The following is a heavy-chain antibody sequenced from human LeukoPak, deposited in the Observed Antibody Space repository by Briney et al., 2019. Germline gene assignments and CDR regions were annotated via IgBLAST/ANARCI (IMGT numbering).Heavy chain of an antibody. CDR2: IYYSGST. V-gene: IGHV4-30-4*01. J-gene: IGHJ3*02. CDR3: ASPDILTGRDAFDI. D-gene: IGHD3-9*01. Sequence: SETLSPTCTVSGGSISSGDYYWSWIRQPPGKGLEWIGYIYYSGSTYYNPSLKSRVTISVDTSKNQFSLKLSSVTAADTAVYYCASPDILTGRDAFDIWGQGTMVTVSS. CDR1: GGSISSGDYY.